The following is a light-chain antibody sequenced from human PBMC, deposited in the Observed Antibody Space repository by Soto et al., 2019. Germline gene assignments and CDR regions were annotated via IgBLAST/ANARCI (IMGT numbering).Light chain of an antibody. CDR1: QGIXSY. J-gene: IGKJ1*01. Sequence: VIWMTQSPSLLSASTGDRVTMIFRMIQGIXSYLAWXEXXPGKAXEXLIYAXXXLQSGVPSRFSGSGXXTDFTLTISCLQSEDFATYYCQQYYSFPRTFGQGTKVDI. V-gene: IGKV1D-8*01. CDR3: QQYYSFPRT. CDR2: AXX.